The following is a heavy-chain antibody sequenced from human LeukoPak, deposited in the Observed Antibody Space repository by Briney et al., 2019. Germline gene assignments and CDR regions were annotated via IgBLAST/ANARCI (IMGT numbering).Heavy chain of an antibody. CDR3: ALAHSGSPNWFDP. CDR2: IIPIFGTA. CDR1: GGTFSSYA. D-gene: IGHD1-26*01. V-gene: IGHV1-69*13. Sequence: ASVKVSCKASGGTFSSYAISWVRQAPGQGLEWMGGIIPIFGTANYAQKFQGRVTITADESTSTAYMELSSLRSEDTAVYYCALAHSGSPNWFDPWGQGTLVTVSS. J-gene: IGHJ5*02.